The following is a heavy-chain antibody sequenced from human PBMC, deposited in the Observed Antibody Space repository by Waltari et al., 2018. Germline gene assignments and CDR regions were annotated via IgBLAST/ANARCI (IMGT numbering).Heavy chain of an antibody. Sequence: EVQLVQSGAEVKKPGESLKISCKGSGYSFTSYWIGWVRHMPVRGSEWMVSIYPSVSYARYSLTVRGRNTITAGKSSSTTYLELSSLKTSDTTMSYCASHCNQAAAGTLWGQGTLVTVSS. CDR1: GYSFTSYW. V-gene: IGHV5-51*01. CDR3: ASHCNQAAAGTL. CDR2: IYPSVSYA. D-gene: IGHD6-13*01. J-gene: IGHJ4*02.